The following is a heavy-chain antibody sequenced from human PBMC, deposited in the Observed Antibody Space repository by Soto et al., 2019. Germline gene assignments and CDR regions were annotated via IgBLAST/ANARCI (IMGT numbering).Heavy chain of an antibody. D-gene: IGHD1-1*01. V-gene: IGHV3-74*01. CDR2: IDPDGTTT. Sequence: GGSLRLSCALSGFDSSYYWIQWFRQSPGKGLEWVSRIDPDGTTTSYADSVKGRFSVSRDNAKKTIYLQMNSLTADDTALYYCARGPRPSSAGTGAYWGQGTLVTVSS. J-gene: IGHJ1*01. CDR3: ARGPRPSSAGTGAY. CDR1: GFDSSYYW.